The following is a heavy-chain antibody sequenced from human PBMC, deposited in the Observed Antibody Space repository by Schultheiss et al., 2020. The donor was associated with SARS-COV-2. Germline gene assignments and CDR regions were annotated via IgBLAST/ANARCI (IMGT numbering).Heavy chain of an antibody. J-gene: IGHJ5*02. CDR3: AKDYIAVAGTA. CDR2: ISYDGSNK. D-gene: IGHD6-19*01. V-gene: IGHV3-30*18. CDR1: GFTFSSYW. Sequence: GGSLRLSCAASGFTFSSYWMSWVRQAPGKGLEWVAVISYDGSNKYYADSVKGRFTISRDNSKNTLYLQMNSLRAEDTAVYYCAKDYIAVAGTAWGQGTLVTVSS.